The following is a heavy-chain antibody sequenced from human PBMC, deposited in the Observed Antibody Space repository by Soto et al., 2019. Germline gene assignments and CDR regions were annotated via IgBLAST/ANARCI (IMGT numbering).Heavy chain of an antibody. Sequence: SETLSLTCAFYGGSFSGYYWSLIRQPPGKGLEWIGEINHSGSTNYNPSLKSRVTISVDTSKNQFSLKLSSVTAADTAVYYCASNIVATITSLGAFDIWGQGKMFTVS. CDR2: INHSGST. V-gene: IGHV4-34*01. J-gene: IGHJ3*02. CDR3: ASNIVATITSLGAFDI. CDR1: GGSFSGYY. D-gene: IGHD5-12*01.